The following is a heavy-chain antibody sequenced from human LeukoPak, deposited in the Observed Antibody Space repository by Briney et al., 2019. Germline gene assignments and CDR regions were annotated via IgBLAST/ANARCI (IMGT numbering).Heavy chain of an antibody. D-gene: IGHD3-3*01. V-gene: IGHV3-20*04. CDR2: INWNGGST. Sequence: PGGSLRLSCAASGFTFSSYSMNWVRQAPGKGLEWVSGINWNGGSTGYADSVKGRFTISRDNAKNSLYLQMNNLRAEDTALYYCARGRRYDFWSGHGYYYYYMDVWGKGTTVTVSS. CDR3: ARGRRYDFWSGHGYYYYYMDV. CDR1: GFTFSSYS. J-gene: IGHJ6*03.